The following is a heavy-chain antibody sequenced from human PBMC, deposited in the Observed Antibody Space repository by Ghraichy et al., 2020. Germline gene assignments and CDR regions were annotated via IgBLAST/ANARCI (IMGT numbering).Heavy chain of an antibody. CDR1: GGSISSYY. D-gene: IGHD6-19*01. CDR3: ARQESSGWSHFDY. J-gene: IGHJ4*02. CDR2: IYYSGST. Sequence: SQTLSLTCTVSGGSISSYYWSWIRQPPGKGLEWIGYIYYSGSTNYNPSLKSRVTISVDTSKNQFSLKLSSVTAADTAVYYCARQESSGWSHFDYWGQGTLVTVSS. V-gene: IGHV4-59*08.